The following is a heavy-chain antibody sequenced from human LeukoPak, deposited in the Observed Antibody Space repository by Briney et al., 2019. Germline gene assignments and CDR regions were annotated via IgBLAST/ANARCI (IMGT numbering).Heavy chain of an antibody. V-gene: IGHV3-21*01. D-gene: IGHD3-22*01. J-gene: IGHJ4*02. Sequence: KPGGSLRLSCAASGFTFSSYSMNWVRQAPGKGLEWVSSISSSSSYIYYADSVKGRFTISRDNAKNSLYLQMNSLRAEDTAVYYCARDLGYYDSSGNFDYWGRGTLVTVSS. CDR3: ARDLGYYDSSGNFDY. CDR2: ISSSSSYI. CDR1: GFTFSSYS.